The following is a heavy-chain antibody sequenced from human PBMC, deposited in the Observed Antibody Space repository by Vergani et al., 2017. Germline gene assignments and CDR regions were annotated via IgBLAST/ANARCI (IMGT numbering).Heavy chain of an antibody. CDR1: GFTFRNYA. CDR2: IRNDGTT. D-gene: IGHD3/OR15-3a*01. CDR3: VADVPSQRSQIDF. J-gene: IGHJ4*02. Sequence: EVQLLESGGGLAQPGGSLRLSCAASGFTFRNYAMTWVRQAPGKGLEWVGRIRNDGTTEYPAPVKGRFAISRDDSKNTVFLQMNSLKTDDTAVYFCVADVPSQRSQIDFWGRGTLVTVSS. V-gene: IGHV3-15*01.